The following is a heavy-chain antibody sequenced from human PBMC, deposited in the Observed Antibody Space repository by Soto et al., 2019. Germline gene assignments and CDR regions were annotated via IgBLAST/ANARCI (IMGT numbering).Heavy chain of an antibody. CDR2: IYSNGDT. J-gene: IGHJ4*02. Sequence: DVQLVETGGGLIQPGGALRLYCAASGFSVGSNYMTWVRQSPGKGLEWVSLIYSNGDTDYADSVKGRFSISRDNFKNPLSLQMNNLRAEDTAVYHCARKSDSSPVPEADGVWGRGTLVTVSS. V-gene: IGHV3-53*02. CDR3: ARKSDSSPVPEADGV. CDR1: GFSVGSNY. D-gene: IGHD2-8*01.